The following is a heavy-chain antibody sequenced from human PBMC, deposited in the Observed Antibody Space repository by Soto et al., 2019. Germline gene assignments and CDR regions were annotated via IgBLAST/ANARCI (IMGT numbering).Heavy chain of an antibody. CDR3: ARGVDSWSGYLF. J-gene: IGHJ4*02. D-gene: IGHD3-3*01. CDR2: IHHSGST. CDR1: FGSFDGYY. V-gene: IGHV4-34*01. Sequence: ETLSLTCALYFGSFDGYYWSWIRQSPGKGLEWIGEIHHSGSTKYNPSLKSRVSLSVDTSTKQFSLKMTSMTAADRGVYYCARGVDSWSGYLFWGQGTPVTVSS.